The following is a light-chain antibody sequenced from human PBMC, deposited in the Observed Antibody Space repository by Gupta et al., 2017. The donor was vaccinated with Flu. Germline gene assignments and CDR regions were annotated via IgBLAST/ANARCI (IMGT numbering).Light chain of an antibody. CDR1: QSINNW. J-gene: IGKJ2*03. V-gene: IGKV1-5*03. Sequence: STLSASVGDRVTITCRASQSINNWLAWYQQKPGKAPKLLIYKASTLESGVPSRFSGGGSGTEFTLTISCLQPDDFAVYYCQQYSSYSGYSFGQGTKVEIK. CDR2: KAS. CDR3: QQYSSYSGYS.